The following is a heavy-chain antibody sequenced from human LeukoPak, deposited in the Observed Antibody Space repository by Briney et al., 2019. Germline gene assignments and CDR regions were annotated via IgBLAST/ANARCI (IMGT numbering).Heavy chain of an antibody. V-gene: IGHV3-23*01. CDR3: ATLFSPDY. CDR1: GLIFNGYA. J-gene: IGHJ4*02. Sequence: GGSLRLSCADSGLIFNGYAVNWVRQAPGKGLEWVSSITATGGSTYYADSVKGRFSISRDNSKNTLYLQMNSLRAEDTAVYYCATLFSPDYWGQGTLVTVSS. CDR2: ITATGGST.